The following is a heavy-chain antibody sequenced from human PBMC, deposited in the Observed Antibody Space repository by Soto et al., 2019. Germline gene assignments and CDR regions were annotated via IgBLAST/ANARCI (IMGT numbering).Heavy chain of an antibody. Sequence: SETLSLTCAVYGGSFSGYYWSWIRQPPGKGLEWIGEINHSGSTNYNPSLKSRVTISVDTSKNQFSLKLSSVTAADTAVYYCARGRFLRYCSSTSCYPNATRHYYYYMDVWGKGTTVTVSS. CDR1: GGSFSGYY. V-gene: IGHV4-34*01. D-gene: IGHD2-2*01. CDR3: ARGRFLRYCSSTSCYPNATRHYYYYMDV. CDR2: INHSGST. J-gene: IGHJ6*03.